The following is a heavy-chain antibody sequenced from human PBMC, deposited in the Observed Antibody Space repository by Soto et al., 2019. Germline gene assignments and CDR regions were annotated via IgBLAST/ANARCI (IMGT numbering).Heavy chain of an antibody. D-gene: IGHD6-19*01. V-gene: IGHV4-39*01. CDR2: IYYSGST. J-gene: IGHJ4*02. CDR1: GGSISSSSYY. CDR3: AIGGAIAVAGSFDY. Sequence: SETLSLTCTVSGGSISSSSYYWGWIRQPPGKGLEWIGIIYYSGSTYYNPSLKSRVTISVDTSKNQFSLKLSSVTAADTAVYYCAIGGAIAVAGSFDYWGQGTLVTVSS.